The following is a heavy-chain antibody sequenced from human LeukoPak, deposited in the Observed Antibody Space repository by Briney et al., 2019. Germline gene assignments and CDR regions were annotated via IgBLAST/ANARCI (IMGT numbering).Heavy chain of an antibody. CDR1: GVSISSSEW. CDR2: SHRDGRT. Sequence: SAGTLSLTCAVSGVSISSSEWWIWVRQPPGQGLEWIGESHRDGRTRYNPSLKSRVTMSMDYSKNQFSLSVTSVTAADTAIYYCGKTDIYFNPIDYWGPGSLVTVSS. V-gene: IGHV4-4*02. CDR3: GKTDIYFNPIDY. D-gene: IGHD3-9*01. J-gene: IGHJ4*02.